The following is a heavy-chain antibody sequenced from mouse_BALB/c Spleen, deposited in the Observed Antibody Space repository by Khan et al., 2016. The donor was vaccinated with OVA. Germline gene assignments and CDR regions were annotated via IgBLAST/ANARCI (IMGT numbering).Heavy chain of an antibody. CDR2: INPNNGDS. Sequence: VQLQQSGPELEKPGASTKISCKASGYSFTDYTMNWVKQSHGKNLEWIGLINPNNGDSAYNQKFKGRATLTVDKSSSTAYMELLSLTSEDSSVYYCARGGYGAFAYWGQGTLVTVSA. CDR1: GYSFTDYT. V-gene: IGHV1-18*01. D-gene: IGHD2-2*01. J-gene: IGHJ3*01. CDR3: ARGGYGAFAY.